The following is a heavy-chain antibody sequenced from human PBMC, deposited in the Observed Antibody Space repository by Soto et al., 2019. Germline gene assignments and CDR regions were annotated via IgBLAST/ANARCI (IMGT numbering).Heavy chain of an antibody. V-gene: IGHV3-49*03. D-gene: IGHD4-17*01. CDR2: IRSKAYGGTT. CDR1: GFTFGDYA. CDR3: TREGDYGDYTDAFDI. J-gene: IGHJ3*02. Sequence: GGSLRLSCTASGFTFGDYAMSWFRQAPGKGLEWVGFIRSKAYGGTTEYAASVKGRFTISRDDSKSIAYLQMNSLKTEDTAVYYCTREGDYGDYTDAFDIWGQGTMVTVSS.